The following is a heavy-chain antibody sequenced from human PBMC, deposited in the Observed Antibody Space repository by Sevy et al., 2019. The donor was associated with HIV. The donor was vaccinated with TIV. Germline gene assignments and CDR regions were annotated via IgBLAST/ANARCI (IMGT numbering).Heavy chain of an antibody. Sequence: GGSLRLSCAASGFTFSTYSMTWVRQAPGKGLEWVSYISSSRSTVYYADSVKGRFTISRDNAKNSLYLQMNSLRDEDTAVYYCARPQGSGSYTDYWGQGTLVTVSS. CDR1: GFTFSTYS. CDR2: ISSSRSTV. D-gene: IGHD3-10*01. CDR3: ARPQGSGSYTDY. J-gene: IGHJ4*02. V-gene: IGHV3-48*02.